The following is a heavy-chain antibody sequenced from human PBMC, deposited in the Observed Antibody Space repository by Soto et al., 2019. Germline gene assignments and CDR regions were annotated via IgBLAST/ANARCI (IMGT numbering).Heavy chain of an antibody. J-gene: IGHJ3*02. CDR1: GGSFSGYD. CDR3: AKEISLTGAFDS. CDR2: SSWNSSSI. Sequence: LNLSCAVSGGSFSGYDWHWIRQAPGKGLEWVGGSSWNSSSIGYADSVKGRFTIPRDNAKNSLYLQMNSLRAEDSVLYYCAKEISLTGAFDSWGQGTMVTLS. V-gene: IGHV3-9*01. D-gene: IGHD7-27*01.